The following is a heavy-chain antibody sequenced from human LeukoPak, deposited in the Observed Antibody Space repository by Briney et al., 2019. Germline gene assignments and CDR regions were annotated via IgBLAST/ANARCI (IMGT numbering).Heavy chain of an antibody. CDR2: IYYSGST. Sequence: SETLSLTCTVSGGSISSSSYYWGWIRQPPGKGLEWIGSIYYSGSTYYNPSLKSRVTISVDTSKNQFSLKLSSVTAADTAVYYCASQVGANQPSDAFDIWGQGTMVTVSS. CDR1: GGSISSSSYY. D-gene: IGHD1-26*01. J-gene: IGHJ3*02. CDR3: ASQVGANQPSDAFDI. V-gene: IGHV4-39*01.